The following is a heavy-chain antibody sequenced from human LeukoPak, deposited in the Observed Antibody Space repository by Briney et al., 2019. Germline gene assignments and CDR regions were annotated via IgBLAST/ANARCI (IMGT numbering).Heavy chain of an antibody. J-gene: IGHJ4*02. D-gene: IGHD3-22*01. CDR1: GGSISSGGYY. CDR2: IYYSGST. V-gene: IGHV4-31*03. Sequence: SETLSLTCTVSGGSISSGGYYWSWIRQHPGKGLEWIGYIYYSGSTYYNPSLKSRVIISVDTSKNQFSLKLSSVTAADTAVYYCARAGYDSSGYLGPYFDYWGQGTLVTVSS. CDR3: ARAGYDSSGYLGPYFDY.